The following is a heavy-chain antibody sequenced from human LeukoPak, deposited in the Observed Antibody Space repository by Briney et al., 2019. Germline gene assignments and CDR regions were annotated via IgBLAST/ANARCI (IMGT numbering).Heavy chain of an antibody. Sequence: SETLSLTCAVYGGSFSGYYWSWIRQPPGKGLEWIGEINHSGNTNYNPSLKSRVTISVDTSKNQFSLKLSSVTAADTAVYYCARAPRPANDYGDYYYYYGMDVWGQGTTVTVSS. CDR3: ARAPRPANDYGDYYYYYGMDV. CDR2: INHSGNT. V-gene: IGHV4-34*01. J-gene: IGHJ6*02. CDR1: GGSFSGYY. D-gene: IGHD4-17*01.